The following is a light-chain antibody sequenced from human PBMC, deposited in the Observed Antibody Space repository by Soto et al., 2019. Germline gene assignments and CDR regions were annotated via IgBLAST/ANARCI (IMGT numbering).Light chain of an antibody. J-gene: IGKJ5*01. V-gene: IGKV3-15*01. CDR1: QSVRSN. CDR3: QQYNTWHTIT. CDR2: GAS. Sequence: EILLTQSPGTLSWSPGERVTLSWRASQSVRSNLAWYQQQPGQAPRLLIYGASTRATGLPARFSGSGSATDFTLPISSLQSQDFAVYYCQQYNTWHTITFGHGTRLEIK.